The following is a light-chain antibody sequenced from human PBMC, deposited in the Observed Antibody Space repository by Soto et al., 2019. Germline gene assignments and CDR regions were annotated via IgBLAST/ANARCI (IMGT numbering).Light chain of an antibody. J-gene: IGKJ1*01. V-gene: IGKV3-20*01. Sequence: IGFTQSPGTLSLSPGERATLSCRASQSVSSSYLAWYQQKPGQARRLLIYGASSRATGIPDRFSGSGSATDFTLTISRLEPEDLAVYYCQQYGSSQTFGQGTKVDIK. CDR1: QSVSSSY. CDR3: QQYGSSQT. CDR2: GAS.